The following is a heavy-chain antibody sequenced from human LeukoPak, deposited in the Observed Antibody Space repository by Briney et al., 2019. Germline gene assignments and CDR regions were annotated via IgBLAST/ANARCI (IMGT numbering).Heavy chain of an antibody. V-gene: IGHV1-2*06. J-gene: IGHJ5*02. Sequence: ASVKVSCKASGYIFTDYYMHWVRQAPGQELGWMGRINPNSGGTNYAQKFQGRVTMTRDTSISTAYMDLSGLTSDDTAVYYCARESSIPAAGTVGNWFDPWGQGTLVTVSS. CDR1: GYIFTDYY. CDR2: INPNSGGT. CDR3: ARESSIPAAGTVGNWFDP. D-gene: IGHD6-13*01.